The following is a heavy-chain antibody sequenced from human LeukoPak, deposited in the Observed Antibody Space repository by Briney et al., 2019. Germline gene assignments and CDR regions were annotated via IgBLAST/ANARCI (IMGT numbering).Heavy chain of an antibody. J-gene: IGHJ4*02. D-gene: IGHD1-14*01. V-gene: IGHV3-23*01. Sequence: GGSLRLSCAASGFTFSSYPMSWVRQAPGKGLEWVSATSASGASTYYADSVKGRFTISRDNSKDTLYLQMNSLRVEDTAVYYCAKDLKGEPDWGQGTLVTVSS. CDR1: GFTFSSYP. CDR2: TSASGAST. CDR3: AKDLKGEPD.